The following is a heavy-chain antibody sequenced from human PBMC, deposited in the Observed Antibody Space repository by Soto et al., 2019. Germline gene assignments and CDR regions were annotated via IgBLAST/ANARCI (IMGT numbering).Heavy chain of an antibody. D-gene: IGHD6-6*01. J-gene: IGHJ4*02. Sequence: QVQLVESGGGVVQPGRSLRLSCAASGFTFSSYAMHWVRQAPGKGLEWVAVISYDGSNKYYADSVKGRFTISRDNSKNTLYLQMNSLRAEDTAVYYCARDRIAARPLAYYFDYLGQGTLVTVSS. CDR3: ARDRIAARPLAYYFDY. V-gene: IGHV3-30-3*01. CDR2: ISYDGSNK. CDR1: GFTFSSYA.